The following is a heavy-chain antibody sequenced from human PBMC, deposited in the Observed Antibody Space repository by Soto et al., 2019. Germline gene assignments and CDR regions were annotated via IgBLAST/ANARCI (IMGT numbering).Heavy chain of an antibody. CDR1: GGSMSSSDYY. Sequence: PSETLSLTCAVSGGSMSSSDYYLGWIRQPPGKGLEWIGSIYYSGSTYYNPSLQSRVAISVDTSKNQFSLKLKSVTAADTAIYYCARRTVNIRTFYSGLKTHCFDYWGQGAPVTVS. CDR2: IYYSGST. CDR3: ARRTVNIRTFYSGLKTHCFDY. D-gene: IGHD6-19*01. J-gene: IGHJ4*02. V-gene: IGHV4-39*01.